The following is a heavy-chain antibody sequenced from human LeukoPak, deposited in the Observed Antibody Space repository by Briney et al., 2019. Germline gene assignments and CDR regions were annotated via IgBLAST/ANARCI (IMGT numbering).Heavy chain of an antibody. CDR2: ISRSSSPI. J-gene: IGHJ4*02. D-gene: IGHD5-18*01. CDR1: GFTFDDYP. CDR3: ARVRYNSGYIFDY. Sequence: PGRSLRLSCAASGFTFDDYPMNWVRQTPGKGLQWISYISRSSSPIYYADSVRGRFTISRDNAKNSLFLQMNGLRAEDTAVYYCARVRYNSGYIFDYWGQGALVTVSS. V-gene: IGHV3-48*04.